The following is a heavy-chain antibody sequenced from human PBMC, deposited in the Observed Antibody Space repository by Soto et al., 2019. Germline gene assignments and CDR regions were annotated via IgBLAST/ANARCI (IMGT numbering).Heavy chain of an antibody. D-gene: IGHD3-3*01. CDR2: IYYSGST. CDR1: GGSISSGGYY. CDR3: ARGPTYDFWSGYYYYGMDV. Sequence: ASETLSLTCTVSGGSISSGGYYWSWIRQHPGKGLEWIGYIYYSGSTYYNPSLKSRVTISVDTSKNQFSLKLSSVTAADTAVYYCARGPTYDFWSGYYYYGMDVWGQGTTVTVSS. V-gene: IGHV4-31*03. J-gene: IGHJ6*02.